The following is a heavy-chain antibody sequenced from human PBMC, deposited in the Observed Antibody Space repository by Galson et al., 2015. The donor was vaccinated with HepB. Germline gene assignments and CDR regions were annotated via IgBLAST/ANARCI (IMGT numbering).Heavy chain of an antibody. V-gene: IGHV3-30*03. Sequence: SLRLSCAASGFTFSSYGMHWVRQAPGKGLEWVAVISYDGSNKYYADSVKGRFTISRDNSKNSLYLQMNSLRAEDTAVYYCARACGSAACPLFFDYWGQGTLVTVSS. CDR2: ISYDGSNK. D-gene: IGHD2-21*01. J-gene: IGHJ4*02. CDR1: GFTFSSYG. CDR3: ARACGSAACPLFFDY.